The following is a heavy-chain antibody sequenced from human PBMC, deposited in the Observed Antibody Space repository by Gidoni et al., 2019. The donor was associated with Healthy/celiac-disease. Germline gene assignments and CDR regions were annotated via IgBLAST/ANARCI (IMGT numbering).Heavy chain of an antibody. CDR1: GFTFSCYG. D-gene: IGHD3-16*01. J-gene: IGHJ4*02. CDR2: IWYDGSNK. V-gene: IGHV3-33*01. Sequence: QVQLVESGGGVVQPGRSLRLSCAASGFTFSCYGMHWVRQAPGQGLGWVAVIWYDGSNKYYADSVKGRFTISRDNSKNTLYLQMNSLRAEDTAVYYCARDQGSLIFDYWGQGTLVTVSS. CDR3: ARDQGSLIFDY.